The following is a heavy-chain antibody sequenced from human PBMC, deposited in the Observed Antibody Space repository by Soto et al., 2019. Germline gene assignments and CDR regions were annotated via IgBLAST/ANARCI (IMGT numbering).Heavy chain of an antibody. Sequence: GGSLRLSCAASGFTFSSYDMHWVRQATGKGLEWVSAIGTAGDTYYPGSVKGRFTISRENAKKSLYLQMNSLRAGDTAVYYCARAKVNFHYYYYMDVWGKGTTVTVSS. D-gene: IGHD1-1*01. CDR1: GFTFSSYD. V-gene: IGHV3-13*01. CDR2: IGTAGDT. CDR3: ARAKVNFHYYYYMDV. J-gene: IGHJ6*03.